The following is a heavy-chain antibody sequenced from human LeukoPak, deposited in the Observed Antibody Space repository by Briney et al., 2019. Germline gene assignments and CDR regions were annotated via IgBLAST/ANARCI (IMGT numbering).Heavy chain of an antibody. D-gene: IGHD3-10*01. CDR1: GYTFTGYY. CDR2: INPNSGGT. Sequence: ASVKVSCKASGYTFTGYYMLWVRQAPGQGLEWMGWINPNSGGTNYAQKFQGRVTMTTDTSTSTAYMELRSLRSDDTAAYYFSRAPRGVLFGAIFDYWGQGTLVTVSS. J-gene: IGHJ4*02. V-gene: IGHV1-2*02. CDR3: SRAPRGVLFGAIFDY.